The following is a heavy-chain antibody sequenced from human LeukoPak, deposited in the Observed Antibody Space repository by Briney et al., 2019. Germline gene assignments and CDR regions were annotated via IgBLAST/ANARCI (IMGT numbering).Heavy chain of an antibody. V-gene: IGHV4-59*12. CDR2: IDDSGNT. CDR1: GGSISRYY. D-gene: IGHD3-3*01. Sequence: SETLSLTCTVSGGSISRYYWSWIRRPPGKGLEWIGYIDDSGNTNYNPSLKSQVTISVDKSKNQFSLKLSFVTAADTAVYYCARVPYDFWSGRNWFDPWGQGTLVTVSS. CDR3: ARVPYDFWSGRNWFDP. J-gene: IGHJ5*02.